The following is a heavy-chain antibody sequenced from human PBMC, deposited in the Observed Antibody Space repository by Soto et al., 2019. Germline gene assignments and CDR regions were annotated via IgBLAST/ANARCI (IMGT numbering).Heavy chain of an antibody. V-gene: IGHV1-18*04. D-gene: IGHD3-10*01. Sequence: ASVKVSCKASGYTFTSYGISWVRQAPGQGLEWMGWISAYNGNTNYAQKLQGRVTMTTDTSTSTAYMELRSLRSDDTAVYYCARDPATYYYGSGSPASPYYYSYGMDVWGQGTPVTVSS. CDR3: ARDPATYYYGSGSPASPYYYSYGMDV. CDR1: GYTFTSYG. CDR2: ISAYNGNT. J-gene: IGHJ6*02.